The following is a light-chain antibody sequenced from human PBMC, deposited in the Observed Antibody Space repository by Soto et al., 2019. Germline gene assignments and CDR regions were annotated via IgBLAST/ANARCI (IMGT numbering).Light chain of an antibody. CDR1: SSDVGGYDY. V-gene: IGLV2-8*01. Sequence: QSVLTQPPSASGSPGQSVTISCTGTSSDVGGYDYVSWYQQHPGKAPKLMIHGVSKRPSGVPDRFSGSKSGNTASLTVSGLQAEDEADYYCSSYAGSNNLIFGGGT. J-gene: IGLJ2*01. CDR3: SSYAGSNNLI. CDR2: GVS.